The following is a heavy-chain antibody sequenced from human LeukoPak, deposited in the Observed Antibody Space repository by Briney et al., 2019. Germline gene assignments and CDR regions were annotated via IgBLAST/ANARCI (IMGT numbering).Heavy chain of an antibody. CDR1: GFTFSSYA. Sequence: SGGSLRLSCAASGFTFSSYAMNWVRQAPGKGLEWVSAISGSGGSTYYPDSVKGRFTISRDNSKNTLYLQMNSLRAEDTAVYYCAKEKIAVAGRSTFDIWGQGTMVTVSS. D-gene: IGHD6-19*01. J-gene: IGHJ3*02. CDR3: AKEKIAVAGRSTFDI. V-gene: IGHV3-23*01. CDR2: ISGSGGST.